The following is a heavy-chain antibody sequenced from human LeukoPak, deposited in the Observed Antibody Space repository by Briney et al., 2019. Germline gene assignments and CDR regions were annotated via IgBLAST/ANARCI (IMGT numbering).Heavy chain of an antibody. J-gene: IGHJ5*02. CDR2: IYYSGST. CDR1: GGSISSSSYY. V-gene: IGHV4-39*07. D-gene: IGHD3-10*01. CDR3: ARDRGGLLWFGELPHFGERTNWFDP. Sequence: SETLSLTCTVSGGSISSSSYYWGWIRQPPGRGLEWIGSIYYSGSTHYNPSLKSRVTISVDTSKNQFSLKLSSVTAADTAVYYCARDRGGLLWFGELPHFGERTNWFDPWGQGTLVTVSS.